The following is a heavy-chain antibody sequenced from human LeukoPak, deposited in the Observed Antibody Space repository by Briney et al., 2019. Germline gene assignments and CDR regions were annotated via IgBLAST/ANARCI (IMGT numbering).Heavy chain of an antibody. D-gene: IGHD1-26*01. V-gene: IGHV3-30*04. CDR3: AKDYRVGATQPFDY. J-gene: IGHJ4*02. CDR1: GFTFSNYA. Sequence: GGSLRLSCAASGFTFSNYAMHWVRQAPGKGLEWVAVISYDGSNKYYADSVKGRFTISRDNSKNTLYLQMNSLRAEDTAVYYCAKDYRVGATQPFDYWGQGTLVTVSS. CDR2: ISYDGSNK.